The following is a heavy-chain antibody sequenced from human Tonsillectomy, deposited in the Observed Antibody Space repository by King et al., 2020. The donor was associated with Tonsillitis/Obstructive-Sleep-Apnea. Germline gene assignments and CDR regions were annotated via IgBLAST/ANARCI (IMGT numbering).Heavy chain of an antibody. V-gene: IGHV1-69*09. CDR3: ARDIGWFGEDYYMDV. CDR2: IIPILGIA. Sequence: QLVQSGAEVKKPGSSVKVSCKASGGTFSSDAISWVRQAPGQGLEWLGRIIPILGIANCAQKFQGRVTITADKSTSTAYMELRSLRSEDSAVYYCARDIGWFGEDYYMDVWGKGTTVTVSS. CDR1: GGTFSSDA. D-gene: IGHD3-10*01. J-gene: IGHJ6*03.